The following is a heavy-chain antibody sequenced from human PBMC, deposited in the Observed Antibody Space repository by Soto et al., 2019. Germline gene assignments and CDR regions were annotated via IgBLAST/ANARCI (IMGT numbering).Heavy chain of an antibody. Sequence: QVQLVQSGAEVKKPGSSVKVSCKASGGTFSSYAISWVRQAPGQELEGMGGIIPIFGTANYAKKFQGRVTITADESTSTAYMELSSLRSEDTAVYYCARDGKVDGYNQAYYFDYWGQGTLVTVSS. V-gene: IGHV1-69*01. CDR3: ARDGKVDGYNQAYYFDY. J-gene: IGHJ4*02. CDR2: IIPIFGTA. CDR1: GGTFSSYA. D-gene: IGHD5-12*01.